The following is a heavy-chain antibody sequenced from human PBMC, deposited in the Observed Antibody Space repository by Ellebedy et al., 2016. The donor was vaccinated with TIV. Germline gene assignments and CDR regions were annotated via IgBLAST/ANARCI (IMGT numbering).Heavy chain of an antibody. CDR3: ARLIGGTCQCAFDI. CDR1: GFTFNNNT. V-gene: IGHV3-7*01. D-gene: IGHD2-15*01. J-gene: IGHJ3*02. CDR2: IQQDGSET. Sequence: GESLKISCAASGFTFNNNTMNWVRQAPGKGLEWVANIQQDGSETHYVDSVKGRFTISRDNAKNSLYLQMNSLRAEDTAVYYCARLIGGTCQCAFDIWGQGTMVTVSS.